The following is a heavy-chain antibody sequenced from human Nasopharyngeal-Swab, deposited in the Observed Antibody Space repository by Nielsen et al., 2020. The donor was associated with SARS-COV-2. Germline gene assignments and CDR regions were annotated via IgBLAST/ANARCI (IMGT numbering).Heavy chain of an antibody. V-gene: IGHV4-34*01. D-gene: IGHD2-2*01. CDR1: GGSLSGYY. Sequence: SETLSLTCAVYGGSLSGYYWTWIRQPPGKGLEWIGEVEQSGFTTYNPYLKSRVSISLDTSKNQVSLKVSSVTAADTAVYYCARTFCTTSSCSYYFDSWGQGNLVTVSS. CDR2: VEQSGFT. J-gene: IGHJ4*02. CDR3: ARTFCTTSSCSYYFDS.